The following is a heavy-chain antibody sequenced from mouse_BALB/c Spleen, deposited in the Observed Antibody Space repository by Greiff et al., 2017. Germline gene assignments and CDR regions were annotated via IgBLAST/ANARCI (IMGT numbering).Heavy chain of an antibody. Sequence: EVKLQESGTVLARPGASVKMSCKASGYSFTSYWMHWVKQRPGQGLEWIGAIYPGNSDTSYNQKFKGKAKLTAVTSASTAYMELSSLTNEDSAVYYCTNLYYRYDVEYFDVWGAGTTVTVSS. J-gene: IGHJ1*01. D-gene: IGHD2-14*01. CDR2: IYPGNSDT. CDR3: TNLYYRYDVEYFDV. CDR1: GYSFTSYW. V-gene: IGHV1-5*01.